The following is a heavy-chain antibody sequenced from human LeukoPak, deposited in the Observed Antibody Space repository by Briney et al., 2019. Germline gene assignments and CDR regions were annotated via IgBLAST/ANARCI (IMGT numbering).Heavy chain of an antibody. CDR2: ISGASSYI. CDR3: ATYDSTY. CDR1: GFTFSSYA. Sequence: PGGSLRLSCAASGFTFSSYAMSWVRQAPGKGLEWVSSISGASSYISYTDSVKGRFTISRDNAKNSLYLQMNSLRAEDTAVYYCATYDSTYWGQGTQVTVSS. D-gene: IGHD3-3*01. V-gene: IGHV3-21*01. J-gene: IGHJ4*02.